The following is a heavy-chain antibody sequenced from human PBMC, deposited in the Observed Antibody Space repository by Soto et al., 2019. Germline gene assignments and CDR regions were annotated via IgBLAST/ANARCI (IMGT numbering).Heavy chain of an antibody. CDR3: ARSLGPWYCGGDCYQFDY. J-gene: IGHJ4*02. CDR1: GFTFSSYA. D-gene: IGHD2-21*02. CDR2: ISYDGSNK. Sequence: GGSLRLSCAASGFTFSSYAMHWVRQAPGKGLEWVAVISYDGSNKYYADSVKGRFTISRDNSKNTLYLQMNSLRAEDTAVYYCARSLGPWYCGGDCYQFDYWGQGTLVTVSS. V-gene: IGHV3-30-3*01.